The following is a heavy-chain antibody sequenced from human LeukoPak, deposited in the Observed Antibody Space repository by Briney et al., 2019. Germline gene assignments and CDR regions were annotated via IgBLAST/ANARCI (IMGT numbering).Heavy chain of an antibody. J-gene: IGHJ3*02. Sequence: PGGSLRLSCAASGFTFDDYAMHWVRQAPGKGLEWVSGISWNSGSIGYADSVKGRFTISRDNAKNTLYLQMNSLRAEDTAVYYCARESVGYYYDSSGYKDAFDIWGQGTMVTVSS. CDR3: ARESVGYYYDSSGYKDAFDI. CDR1: GFTFDDYA. V-gene: IGHV3-9*01. CDR2: ISWNSGSI. D-gene: IGHD3-22*01.